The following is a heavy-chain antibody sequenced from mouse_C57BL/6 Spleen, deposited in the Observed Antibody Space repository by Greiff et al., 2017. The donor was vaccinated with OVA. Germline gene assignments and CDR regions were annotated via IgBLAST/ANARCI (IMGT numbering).Heavy chain of an antibody. CDR2: LYPSDSET. V-gene: IGHV1-61*01. J-gene: IGHJ2*01. CDR3: ARELRYPSDY. D-gene: IGHD1-1*01. Sequence: QVQLQQPGAELVRPGSSVKLSCKASGYTFPSSWMDWVKQRPGKGLEWIGQLYPSDSETHYTQKFKDKATLTVDKSSSTAYMQLSSLTSEDAAVDYCARELRYPSDYWGQGTTLTVS. CDR1: GYTFPSSW.